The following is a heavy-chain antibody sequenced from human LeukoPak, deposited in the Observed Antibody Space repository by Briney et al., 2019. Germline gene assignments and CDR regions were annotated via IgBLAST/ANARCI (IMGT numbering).Heavy chain of an antibody. J-gene: IGHJ4*02. Sequence: ASVKVSCKASGYTFTSYDINWVRQATGQGLEWMGWMNPNSGNTGYAQKFQGRVTMTRNTSIRTAYMELSSLTSEGTAVYYCARQRGYNYGYDDYWGQGTLVTVSS. CDR2: MNPNSGNT. D-gene: IGHD5-18*01. V-gene: IGHV1-8*01. CDR1: GYTFTSYD. CDR3: ARQRGYNYGYDDY.